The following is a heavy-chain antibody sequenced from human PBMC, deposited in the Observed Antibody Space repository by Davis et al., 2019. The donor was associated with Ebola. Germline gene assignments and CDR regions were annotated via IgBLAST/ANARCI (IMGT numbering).Heavy chain of an antibody. CDR2: ISAYNGNT. CDR1: GYTFTSYG. J-gene: IGHJ4*02. V-gene: IGHV1-18*01. Sequence: ASVKVSCKASGYTFTSYGISWVRQAPGQGLEWMGWISAYNGNTNYAQKLQGRVTMTTDTSTSTAYMELRSLRSDDTAVYYCARETYRWAKGSGSSHPMPNWGQGTLVTVSS. CDR3: ARETYRWAKGSGSSHPMPN. D-gene: IGHD3-10*01.